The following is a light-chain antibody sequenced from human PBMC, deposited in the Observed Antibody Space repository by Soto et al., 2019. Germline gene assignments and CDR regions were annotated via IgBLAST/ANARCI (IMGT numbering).Light chain of an antibody. CDR1: SSSIGSNY. CDR2: RNN. J-gene: IGLJ3*02. CDR3: AAWDDSLSAWV. V-gene: IGLV1-47*01. Sequence: QSVLTQPPSASGTPGQRVTISCSGSSSSIGSNYVYWYQQLPGTAPKVLIYRNNERPSGVPDRFSGSKSGTSASLAISGLRSEDEADYYCAAWDDSLSAWVFGGGTKLTVL.